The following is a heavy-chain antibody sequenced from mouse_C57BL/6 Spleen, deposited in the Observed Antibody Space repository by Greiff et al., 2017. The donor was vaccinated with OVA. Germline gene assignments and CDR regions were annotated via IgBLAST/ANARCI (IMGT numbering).Heavy chain of an antibody. J-gene: IGHJ1*03. CDR1: GFTFSSYA. V-gene: IGHV5-9-1*02. D-gene: IGHD2-3*01. CDR3: TRDQGGYYSWYFDV. Sequence: EVQGVESGEGLVKPGGSLKLSCAASGFTFSSYAMSWVRQTPEKRLEWVAYISSGGDYIYYADTVKGRFTISRDNARNTLYLQMSSLKSEDTAMYYCTRDQGGYYSWYFDVWGTGTTVTVSS. CDR2: ISSGGDYI.